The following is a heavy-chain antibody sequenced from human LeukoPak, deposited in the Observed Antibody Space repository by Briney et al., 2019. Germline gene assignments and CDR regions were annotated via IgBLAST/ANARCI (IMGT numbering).Heavy chain of an antibody. D-gene: IGHD3-10*01. CDR1: GYTFTSYY. V-gene: IGHV1-46*04. J-gene: IGHJ4*01. CDR3: ARVSTQDPIYYGAGRYDY. CDR2: FDPSGGGI. Sequence: ASVKVSCKASGYTFTSYYLHWVRQAPGQGLEWMGIFDPSGGGISYAQKLQGRVTMTSDTSTSTVYMELSSLRSEDTAVYFCARVSTQDPIYYGAGRYDYWGQGTLVTVSS.